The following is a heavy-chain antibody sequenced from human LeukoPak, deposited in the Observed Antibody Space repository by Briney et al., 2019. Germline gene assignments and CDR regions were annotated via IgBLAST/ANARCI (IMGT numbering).Heavy chain of an antibody. V-gene: IGHV1-2*02. J-gene: IGHJ4*02. CDR3: ATLLWSGDFDY. CDR2: VNPNNGDT. CDR1: GYTFTSYD. Sequence: ASVKVSCKASGYTFTSYDINWVRQASGQGLEWMGSVNPNNGDTKIAQRFQGRVNLTSDTSRRTASMQLSGLRYDDTAVYYCATLLWSGDFDYWGQGTPVSVSS. D-gene: IGHD3-10*01.